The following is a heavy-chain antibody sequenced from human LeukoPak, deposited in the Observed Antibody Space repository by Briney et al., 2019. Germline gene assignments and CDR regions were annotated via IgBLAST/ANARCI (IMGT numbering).Heavy chain of an antibody. V-gene: IGHV4-38-2*02. CDR2: IYHSGST. CDR1: GYSISSGYY. CDR3: AREEASYYGSGGYYFDY. J-gene: IGHJ4*02. D-gene: IGHD3-10*01. Sequence: SETLSLTCTVSGYSISSGYYWGWIRQPPGKGLEWIGSIYHSGSTYYNPSLKSRVTISVDTSKNQFSLKLSSVTAADTAVYYCAREEASYYGSGGYYFDYWGQGTLVTVSS.